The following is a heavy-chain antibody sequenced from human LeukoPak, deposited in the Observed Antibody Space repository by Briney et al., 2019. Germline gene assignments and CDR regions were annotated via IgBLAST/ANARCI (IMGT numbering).Heavy chain of an antibody. CDR2: ISSSNSYI. CDR1: GFTLSSYT. J-gene: IGHJ5*02. Sequence: GGSPRLSCAASGFTLSSYTMNWVRQAPGKGLEWVSSISSSNSYIYYADSLKGRFTISRDNAKNSLYLQVNSLRAEDTAVYYCARDAWFDPWGQGTLVTASS. V-gene: IGHV3-21*01. CDR3: ARDAWFDP.